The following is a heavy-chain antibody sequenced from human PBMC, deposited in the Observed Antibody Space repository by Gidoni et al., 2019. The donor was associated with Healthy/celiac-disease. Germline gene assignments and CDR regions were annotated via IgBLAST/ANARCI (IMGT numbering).Heavy chain of an antibody. CDR1: GFTFSSYS. CDR2: SSSSSSTI. Sequence: EVKLVESGGVLVQPGWSLRLSCAASGFTFSSYSMNWVRQAPGKGLEWVSYSSSSSSTIYYADSVKCRFTISRENAKNARYLQMNSLRAEDTAVDDCARVRAFDIWGQGTMVTVSS. J-gene: IGHJ3*02. V-gene: IGHV3-48*01. CDR3: ARVRAFDI.